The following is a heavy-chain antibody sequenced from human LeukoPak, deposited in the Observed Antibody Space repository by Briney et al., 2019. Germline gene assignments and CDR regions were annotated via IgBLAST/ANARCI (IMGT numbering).Heavy chain of an antibody. D-gene: IGHD4-17*01. J-gene: IGHJ4*02. CDR1: GFTFSSYA. CDR3: ARDPRYGDPPDY. CDR2: ISYDGSNK. V-gene: IGHV3-30*04. Sequence: PGGSLRLSCAASGFTFSSYAMHWVRQAPGKGLEWVAVISYDGSNKCCADSVKGRFTISRDNSKNTLYLQMNSLRAEDTAVYYCARDPRYGDPPDYWGQGTLVTVSS.